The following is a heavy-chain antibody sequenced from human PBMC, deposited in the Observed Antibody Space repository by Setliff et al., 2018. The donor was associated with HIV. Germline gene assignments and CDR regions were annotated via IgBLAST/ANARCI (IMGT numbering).Heavy chain of an antibody. V-gene: IGHV1-69*13. J-gene: IGHJ6*03. CDR2: ITPIFGTT. Sequence: GASVKVSCKASGGTFSRNPISWVRQAPGQGLEWMGGITPIFGTTKYAQKFQGRVTITADESRTTAYLDLNSLRSEDTAVYYCATAGEMATIGYSYYYMGVWGKGTTGTVSS. CDR1: GGTFSRNP. CDR3: ATAGEMATIGYSYYYMGV. D-gene: IGHD3-10*01.